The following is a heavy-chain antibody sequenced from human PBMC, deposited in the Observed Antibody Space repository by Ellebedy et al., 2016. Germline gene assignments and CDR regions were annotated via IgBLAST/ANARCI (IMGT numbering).Heavy chain of an antibody. J-gene: IGHJ3*02. V-gene: IGHV4-59*01. Sequence: SETLSLTXTVSGGSISSYYWSWIRQPPGKGLEWIGYIYYSGSTNYNPSLKSRVTISVDTSKNQFSLKLSSVTAADTAVYYCASSSDYYDSSGYYSLGEGFDIWGQGTMVTVSS. CDR2: IYYSGST. CDR3: ASSSDYYDSSGYYSLGEGFDI. CDR1: GGSISSYY. D-gene: IGHD3-22*01.